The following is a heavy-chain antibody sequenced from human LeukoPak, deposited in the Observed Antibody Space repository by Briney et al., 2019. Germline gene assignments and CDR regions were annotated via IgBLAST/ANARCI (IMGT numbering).Heavy chain of an antibody. Sequence: GGSLRLSCAASGFTFSSYWMSWVRQAPGKGLEWVANIKQDGSEKYYVDSVKGRFTISRGNAKNSLYLQMNSLRTEDTAVYYCARALWFGESSLDYWGQGTLVTVSS. CDR1: GFTFSSYW. V-gene: IGHV3-7*01. CDR2: IKQDGSEK. CDR3: ARALWFGESSLDY. D-gene: IGHD3-10*01. J-gene: IGHJ4*02.